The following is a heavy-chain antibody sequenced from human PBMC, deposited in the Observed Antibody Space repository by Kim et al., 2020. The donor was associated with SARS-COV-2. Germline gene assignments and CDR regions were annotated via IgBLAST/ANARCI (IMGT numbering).Heavy chain of an antibody. CDR1: GGSISSYY. J-gene: IGHJ4*02. CDR2: IYYSGST. D-gene: IGHD2-2*01. Sequence: SETLSLTCTVSGGSISSYYWSWIRQPPGKGLEWIGYIYYSGSTNYNPSLKSRVTISVDTSKNQFSLKLSSVTAADTAVYYCARQGGWRRYVDYWGQGTLVTVSS. CDR3: ARQGGWRRYVDY. V-gene: IGHV4-59*08.